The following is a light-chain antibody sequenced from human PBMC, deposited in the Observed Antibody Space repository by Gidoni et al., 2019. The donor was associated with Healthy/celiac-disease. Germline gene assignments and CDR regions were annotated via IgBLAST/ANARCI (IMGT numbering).Light chain of an antibody. CDR3: QQYGSSLEVT. Sequence: ELVLTQSPGTLSLSPGERATLSCRASQSVSSSYLAWYQQKPGQAPRLLIYGASSRATGIPDRFSGSGSGTDFTLNISRLEPEDFAVYYCQQYGSSLEVTFGGGTKVEIK. J-gene: IGKJ4*01. V-gene: IGKV3-20*01. CDR2: GAS. CDR1: QSVSSSY.